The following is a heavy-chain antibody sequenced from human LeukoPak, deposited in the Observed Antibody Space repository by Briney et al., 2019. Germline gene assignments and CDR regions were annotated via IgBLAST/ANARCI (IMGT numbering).Heavy chain of an antibody. D-gene: IGHD2-2*01. CDR3: ARDLMYCDTMSCYDGDFDY. J-gene: IGHJ4*02. Sequence: ASVKVSCKASGYSFINFGLSWVRQAPGQGLEWMGWISAYNHNTNYAQKFQGRATMTIDTSTTTVYMELRSLRSDDTAIYYCARDLMYCDTMSCYDGDFDYWGQGTPVTVSS. CDR2: ISAYNHNT. CDR1: GYSFINFG. V-gene: IGHV1-18*01.